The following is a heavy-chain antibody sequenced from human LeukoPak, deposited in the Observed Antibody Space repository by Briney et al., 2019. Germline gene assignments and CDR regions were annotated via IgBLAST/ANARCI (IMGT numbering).Heavy chain of an antibody. V-gene: IGHV3-48*03. CDR2: ISSSGSTI. CDR1: GFTFSSYE. CDR3: AADYYDSSGYLEYFQH. J-gene: IGHJ1*01. Sequence: GGSLRLSCAASGFTFSSYEMNWVRQAPGKGLEWVSCISSSGSTIYYADSVKGRFTISRDNAKNSLYLQMNSLRAEDTAVYYCAADYYDSSGYLEYFQHWGQGTLVTVSS. D-gene: IGHD3-22*01.